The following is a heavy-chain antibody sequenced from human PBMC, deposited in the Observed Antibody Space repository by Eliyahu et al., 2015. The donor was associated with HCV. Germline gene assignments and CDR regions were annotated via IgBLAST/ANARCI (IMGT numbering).Heavy chain of an antibody. D-gene: IGHD2/OR15-2a*01. Sequence: EVHLVESGGGLVQPGGSLRLSCAASGFSIXNYWMXWVRQAPGKGLIWVARINTDGSDTRYADSVEGRFTISRDNAKNTLYLQVNSLRAEDTAVYYCARAYFRNWFDPWGQGTLVTVSS. CDR1: GFSIXNYW. V-gene: IGHV3-74*01. CDR2: INTDGSDT. CDR3: ARAYFRNWFDP. J-gene: IGHJ5*02.